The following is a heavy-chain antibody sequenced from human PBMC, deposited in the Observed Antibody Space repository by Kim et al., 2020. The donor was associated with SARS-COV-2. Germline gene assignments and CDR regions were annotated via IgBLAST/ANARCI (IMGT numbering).Heavy chain of an antibody. D-gene: IGHD3-10*01. J-gene: IGHJ6*02. CDR2: ISGYNGNT. CDR1: GYTFTSYG. CDR3: ARDFAVWFGELFGMDV. Sequence: ASVKVSCKGSGYTFTSYGISWVRQAPGQGLEWMGWISGYNGNTNYAQKLQGRVTMTTDTSTSTAYMELRSLRSDDTAVYYCARDFAVWFGELFGMDVWGQGTTVTVSS. V-gene: IGHV1-18*01.